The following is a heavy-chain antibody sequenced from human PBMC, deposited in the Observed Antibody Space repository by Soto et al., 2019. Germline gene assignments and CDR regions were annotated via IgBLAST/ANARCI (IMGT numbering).Heavy chain of an antibody. D-gene: IGHD1-7*01. CDR3: AKVAPLTELYYYYYYMDV. J-gene: IGHJ6*03. Sequence: GGSLRLSCAASGFTFSSYAMSWVRQAPGKGLEWVSAISGSGGSTYYADSVKGRFTISRDNSKNTLYLQMNSLRAEDTAVYYCAKVAPLTELYYYYYYMDVWGKGTTVTVSS. CDR2: ISGSGGST. V-gene: IGHV3-23*01. CDR1: GFTFSSYA.